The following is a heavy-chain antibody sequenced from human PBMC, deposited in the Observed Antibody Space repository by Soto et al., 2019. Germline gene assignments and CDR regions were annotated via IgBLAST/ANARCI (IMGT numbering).Heavy chain of an antibody. CDR3: ARGHYYDSSGYRPNYYYYYGMDV. CDR1: GYTFTGYY. D-gene: IGHD3-22*01. J-gene: IGHJ6*02. CDR2: INPNSGGT. V-gene: IGHV1-2*02. Sequence: ASVKVSCKASGYTFTGYYMHWVRQAPGQGLEWMGWINPNSGGTNYAQKFQGRVTMTRDTSISTAYMELSRLRSDDTAVYYCARGHYYDSSGYRPNYYYYYGMDVWGQGTTVTVSS.